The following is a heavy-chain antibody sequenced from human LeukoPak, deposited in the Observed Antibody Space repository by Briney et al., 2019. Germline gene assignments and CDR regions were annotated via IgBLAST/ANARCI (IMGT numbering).Heavy chain of an antibody. CDR1: GFTFTFSSYG. J-gene: IGHJ4*02. CDR3: AREAVTRNYFDY. D-gene: IGHD4-17*01. V-gene: IGHV3-53*01. Sequence: PGRSLRLSCAASGFTFTFSSYGMHWVRQAPGKGLEWVSVIYSGGSTYYADSVKGRFTISRDNSKNTLYLQMNSLRAEDTAVYYCAREAVTRNYFDYWGQGTLVTVSS. CDR2: IYSGGST.